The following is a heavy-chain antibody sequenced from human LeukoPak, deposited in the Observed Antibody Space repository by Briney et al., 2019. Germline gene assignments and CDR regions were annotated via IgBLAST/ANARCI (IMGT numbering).Heavy chain of an antibody. Sequence: SCKASGGTFSSYSMNWVRQAPGKGLEWVSSISSSSSYIYYADSVKGRFTISRDNAKNSLYLQMNSLRAEDTAVYYCARENLELGAFDIWGQGTMVTVSS. D-gene: IGHD1-7*01. J-gene: IGHJ3*02. CDR3: ARENLELGAFDI. CDR1: GGTFSSYS. CDR2: ISSSSSYI. V-gene: IGHV3-21*01.